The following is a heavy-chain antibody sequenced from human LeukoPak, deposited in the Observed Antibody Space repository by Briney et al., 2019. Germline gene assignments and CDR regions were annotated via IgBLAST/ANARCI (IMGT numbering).Heavy chain of an antibody. CDR1: GDTVRSSSYY. D-gene: IGHD5-24*01. J-gene: IGHJ4*02. CDR3: ARKRRDGYNPFDS. Sequence: SETLSLTCTVSGDTVRSSSYYWGWIRQPPGKGLEWIGSVHSSGSTYYNLSLKGRVTISVDTSKNQFSLKLSSVTAADTALYYCARKRRDGYNPFDSWGQGTLVTVPS. CDR2: VHSSGST. V-gene: IGHV4-39*01.